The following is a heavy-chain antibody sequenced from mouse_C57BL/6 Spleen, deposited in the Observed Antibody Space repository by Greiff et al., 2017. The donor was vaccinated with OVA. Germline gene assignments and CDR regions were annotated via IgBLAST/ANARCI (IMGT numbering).Heavy chain of an antibody. J-gene: IGHJ2*01. CDR3: ASIYYGNPFDY. V-gene: IGHV1-59*01. Sequence: QVQLQQPGAELVRPGTSVKLSCKASGYTFTSYWLHWVKQRPGQGLEWIGVIDPSDSYTNYNQKFKGKATLTVDTSSSTAYMQLSSLTSADSAVYYCASIYYGNPFDYWGQGTTLTVSS. D-gene: IGHD2-1*01. CDR2: IDPSDSYT. CDR1: GYTFTSYW.